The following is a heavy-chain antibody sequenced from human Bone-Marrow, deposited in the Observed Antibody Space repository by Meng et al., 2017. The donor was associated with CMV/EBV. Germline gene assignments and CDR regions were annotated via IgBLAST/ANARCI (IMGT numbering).Heavy chain of an antibody. J-gene: IGHJ4*02. CDR1: GGSISSGDYY. D-gene: IGHD6-13*01. V-gene: IGHV4-39*01. Sequence: ETLSLTCTVSGGSISSGDYYWSWIRQPPGKGLEWIGYIYYSGSTYYNPSLKSRVTISVDTSKNQFSLKLSSVTAADTAVYYCARHHTGYSSSWYHPGHLDYWGQGTLVTVSS. CDR2: IYYSGST. CDR3: ARHHTGYSSSWYHPGHLDY.